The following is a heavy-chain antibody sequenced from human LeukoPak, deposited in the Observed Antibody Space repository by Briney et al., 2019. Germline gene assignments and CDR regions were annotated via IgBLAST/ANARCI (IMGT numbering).Heavy chain of an antibody. V-gene: IGHV3-30*03. D-gene: IGHD4-11*01. J-gene: IGHJ4*02. Sequence: GGSLRLSCAASGFSVSSNHVSWVRQAPGKGLEWVAVISYDGSNKYYADSVKGRFTISRDNSKNTLYLQMNSLRAEDTAVYYCARDRGTVSYFDYWGQGTLVTVSS. CDR1: GFSVSSNH. CDR3: ARDRGTVSYFDY. CDR2: ISYDGSNK.